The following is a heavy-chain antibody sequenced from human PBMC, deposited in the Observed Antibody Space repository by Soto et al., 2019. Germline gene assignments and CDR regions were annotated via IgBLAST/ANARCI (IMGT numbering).Heavy chain of an antibody. Sequence: ASVKVSCKASGYTFTGYYMHWVRQAPGQGLEWMGWINPNSGGTNYAQKFQGWVTMTRDTSISTAYMELSRLRSDDTAVYYCAICTIFKNPGYYYYVMDVWGQGTTVTVSS. CDR1: GYTFTGYY. CDR3: AICTIFKNPGYYYYVMDV. CDR2: INPNSGGT. V-gene: IGHV1-2*04. D-gene: IGHD3-9*01. J-gene: IGHJ6*02.